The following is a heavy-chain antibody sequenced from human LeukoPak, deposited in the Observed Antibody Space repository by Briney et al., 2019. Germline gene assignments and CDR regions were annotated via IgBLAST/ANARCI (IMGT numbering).Heavy chain of an antibody. CDR2: ISGSGSST. CDR1: GFTFSSFA. CDR3: AKEHMVGLTTRGFDY. J-gene: IGHJ4*02. V-gene: IGHV3-23*01. Sequence: GGSLRLSCAASGFTFSSFAVSWVRQAPGKGLEWVSAISGSGSSTYYADSVKGRFTISRDNSKKTLYLQMNSLRVEDTAVYYCAKEHMVGLTTRGFDYWGQGTLVTVTS. D-gene: IGHD2-21*01.